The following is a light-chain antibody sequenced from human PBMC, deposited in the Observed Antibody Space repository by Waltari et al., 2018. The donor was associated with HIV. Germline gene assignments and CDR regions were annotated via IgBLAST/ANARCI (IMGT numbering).Light chain of an antibody. J-gene: IGLJ3*02. Sequence: QSVLTQPPSVSGAPGQRVTISCPGSSPNIGAGYDVHWYQQLPGTAPKLLIYGNSNRPSGVPDRFSGSKSGTSASLAITGLQAEDEADYYCQSYDSSLSGPWVFGGGTKLTVL. CDR3: QSYDSSLSGPWV. V-gene: IGLV1-40*01. CDR2: GNS. CDR1: SPNIGAGYD.